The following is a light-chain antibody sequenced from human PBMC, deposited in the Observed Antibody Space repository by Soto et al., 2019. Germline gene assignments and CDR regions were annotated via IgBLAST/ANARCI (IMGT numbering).Light chain of an antibody. CDR2: EVN. Sequence: QSALTQPASLSGSPGQSITISCTGTSSDVGAYDYVSWFQQHPGKAPKLMISEVNNRPSGVSNRFSVSKSGNTAYLTISGMQVESVVEYLCYTLAATSIHVFGAGTKVTVL. J-gene: IGLJ1*01. CDR3: YTLAATSIHV. V-gene: IGLV2-14*01. CDR1: SSDVGAYDY.